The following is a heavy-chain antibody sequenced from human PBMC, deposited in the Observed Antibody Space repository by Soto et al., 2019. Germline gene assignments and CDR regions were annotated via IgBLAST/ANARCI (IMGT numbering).Heavy chain of an antibody. D-gene: IGHD2-15*01. Sequence: SETLSLTCTVSGGSISSSSYYWGWIRQPPGKGLEWIGSIFYSGSTYYNPSLKSRVTISIDTSKNQFSLKLTSVTAADTAVYYCASALYCSGGSCSFDPWGQGTLVTVSS. CDR1: GGSISSSSYY. J-gene: IGHJ5*02. CDR2: IFYSGST. V-gene: IGHV4-39*07. CDR3: ASALYCSGGSCSFDP.